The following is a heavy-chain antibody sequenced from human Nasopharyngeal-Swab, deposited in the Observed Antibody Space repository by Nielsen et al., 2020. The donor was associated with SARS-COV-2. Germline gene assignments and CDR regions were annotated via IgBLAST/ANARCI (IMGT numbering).Heavy chain of an antibody. Sequence: GGSLRLSCAASGFTFSSYSMNWVRRAPGKGLEWVSSISSSSSYIYYADSVKGRFTISRDNAKNSLYLQMNSLRAEDTAVYYCARDGPNTIFGVVTTNYYYYYYMDVWGKGTTVTVSS. CDR2: ISSSSSYI. CDR1: GFTFSSYS. CDR3: ARDGPNTIFGVVTTNYYYYYYMDV. V-gene: IGHV3-21*01. J-gene: IGHJ6*03. D-gene: IGHD3-3*01.